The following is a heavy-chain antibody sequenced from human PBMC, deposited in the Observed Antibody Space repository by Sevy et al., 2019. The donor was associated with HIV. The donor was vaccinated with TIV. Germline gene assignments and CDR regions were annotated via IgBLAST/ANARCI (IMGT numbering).Heavy chain of an antibody. Sequence: GGSLRLSCAGSGFDVSNNYMSWVRQAPGKGLEWVSIIYSSGTTYYADSVKGRFTISRDKSKNTVYLQMSSLRAGDTAFYHCARDYSRRPGWFDPWGQGTLVTVSS. CDR1: GFDVSNNY. CDR2: IYSSGTT. V-gene: IGHV3-53*01. D-gene: IGHD6-13*01. J-gene: IGHJ5*02. CDR3: ARDYSRRPGWFDP.